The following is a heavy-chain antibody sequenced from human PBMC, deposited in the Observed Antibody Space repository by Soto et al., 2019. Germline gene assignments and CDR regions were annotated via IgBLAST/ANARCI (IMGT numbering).Heavy chain of an antibody. V-gene: IGHV6-1*01. J-gene: IGHJ6*02. CDR1: GDSVSSSSAA. CDR3: AGVVWFRGMDV. CDR2: TYYRSKWIY. D-gene: IGHD3-16*01. Sequence: SQTLSLTCDISGDSVSSSSAAWNWIRQSPSRGLEWLGRTYYRSKWIYEYTVSMESRITINPDTSKNQFSLHIYSVTPEDTAVYYCAGVVWFRGMDVWGQGTPVTVYS.